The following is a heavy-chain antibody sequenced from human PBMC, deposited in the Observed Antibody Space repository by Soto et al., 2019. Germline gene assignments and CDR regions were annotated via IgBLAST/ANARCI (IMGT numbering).Heavy chain of an antibody. J-gene: IGHJ2*01. D-gene: IGHD3-22*01. CDR2: ISWSSVNI. V-gene: IGHV3-9*01. Sequence: QLVESGGGLVQPGRSLRLSCKASGFNFDDYAMHWVRQAPGKGLEWVSGISWSSVNIGYADSVKGRFTISRDNSADSLFLQIDSPRTDDTALYFCAKDASGDYDRGYFDLWGRGTLVTVPS. CDR1: GFNFDDYA. CDR3: AKDASGDYDRGYFDL.